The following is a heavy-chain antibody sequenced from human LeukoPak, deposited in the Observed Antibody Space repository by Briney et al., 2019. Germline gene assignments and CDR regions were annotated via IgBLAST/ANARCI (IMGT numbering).Heavy chain of an antibody. CDR3: ARDQFYAFDI. CDR2: ISRSSSTI. Sequence: GGSLRLSCAGSGFTFSSYYMIWVRQAPGKGLEWVSYISRSSSTIYYADPVKGRFTISRDNAKNSLYLQMNSLRDEDTAVYYCARDQFYAFDIWGQGTMVTVSS. V-gene: IGHV3-48*02. CDR1: GFTFSSYY. J-gene: IGHJ3*02.